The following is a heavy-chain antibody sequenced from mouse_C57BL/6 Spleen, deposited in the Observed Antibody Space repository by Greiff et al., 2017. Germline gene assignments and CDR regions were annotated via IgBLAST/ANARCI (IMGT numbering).Heavy chain of an antibody. D-gene: IGHD1-1*01. CDR3: ARHYYGSSYGYFDV. V-gene: IGHV5-12*01. CDR2: ISNGGGST. Sequence: EVKVVESGGGLVQPGGSLKLSCAASGFTFSDYYMYWVRQTPEKRLEWVAYISNGGGSTYSPDTVKGRFTISRDNAKNTLYLQMSRLKSEDTAMYYCARHYYGSSYGYFDVWGTGTTVTVSS. J-gene: IGHJ1*03. CDR1: GFTFSDYY.